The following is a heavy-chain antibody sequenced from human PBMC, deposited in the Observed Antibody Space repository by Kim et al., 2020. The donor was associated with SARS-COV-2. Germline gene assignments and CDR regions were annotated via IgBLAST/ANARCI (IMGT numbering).Heavy chain of an antibody. Sequence: GGSLRLSCTASGFTFGDYAMSWFRQAPGKGLEWVGFIRSKAYGGTTEYAASVKGRFTISRDDSKSIAYLQMNSLKTEDTAVYYCTREPQDYYDSSGYLDYWGQGTLVTVSS. D-gene: IGHD3-22*01. V-gene: IGHV3-49*03. J-gene: IGHJ4*02. CDR2: IRSKAYGGTT. CDR3: TREPQDYYDSSGYLDY. CDR1: GFTFGDYA.